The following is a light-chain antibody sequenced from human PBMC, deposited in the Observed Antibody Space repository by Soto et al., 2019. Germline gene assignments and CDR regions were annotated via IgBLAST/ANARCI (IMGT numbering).Light chain of an antibody. CDR2: GAS. V-gene: IGKV3-20*01. Sequence: EIVMTQSPATLSVSPGERATLSCRASDVVGSNLAWYQQKPGQAPRLLIYGASSRATGIPDRFSGSGSGTDFTLTISGLEPEDSAVYYCQQYGNSRGTFGQGTKVDIK. CDR1: DVVGSN. J-gene: IGKJ1*01. CDR3: QQYGNSRGT.